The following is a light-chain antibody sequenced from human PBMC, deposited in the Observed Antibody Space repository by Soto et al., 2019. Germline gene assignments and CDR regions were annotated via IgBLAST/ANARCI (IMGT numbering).Light chain of an antibody. CDR3: CSYAGRVMV. CDR1: SSDVGGHDY. V-gene: IGLV2-11*01. CDR2: DVI. Sequence: QSVLTQPRSVSGSPGQSVTISCTGTSSDVGGHDYVSWYQQDPGKAPRLIIHDVIKRPSGVPNRFSGSKSGNTASLTISGLQAEDEADYYCCSYAGRVMVFGGGTKVTVL. J-gene: IGLJ3*02.